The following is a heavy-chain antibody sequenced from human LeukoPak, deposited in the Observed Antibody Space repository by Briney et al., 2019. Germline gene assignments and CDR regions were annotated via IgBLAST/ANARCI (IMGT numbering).Heavy chain of an antibody. Sequence: PGGSLRLSCAVSGFTFSSYAMSWVRQAPGKGLEWVSAISGSGGSTYYADSVKGRFTISRDNSKNTLYLQMNSLRAEDTAVYYCARDRDDSSGYYLYYYYYYGMDVWGQGTTVTVSS. CDR1: GFTFSSYA. V-gene: IGHV3-23*01. J-gene: IGHJ6*02. CDR2: ISGSGGST. D-gene: IGHD3-22*01. CDR3: ARDRDDSSGYYLYYYYYYGMDV.